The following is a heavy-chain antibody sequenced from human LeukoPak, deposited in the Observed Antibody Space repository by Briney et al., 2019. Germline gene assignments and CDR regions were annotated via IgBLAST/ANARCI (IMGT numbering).Heavy chain of an antibody. CDR2: IYYSGST. CDR1: GGSISSSSYY. D-gene: IGHD3-3*01. CDR3: ARVVPRFLEWLFFDY. Sequence: RTSETLSLTCTVSGGSISSSSYYWGWIRQPPGKGLEWIGSIYYSGSTYYNPSLKSRVTMSVDTSKNQFSLKLSSVTAADTAVYYCARVVPRFLEWLFFDYWGQGTLVTVSS. J-gene: IGHJ4*02. V-gene: IGHV4-39*07.